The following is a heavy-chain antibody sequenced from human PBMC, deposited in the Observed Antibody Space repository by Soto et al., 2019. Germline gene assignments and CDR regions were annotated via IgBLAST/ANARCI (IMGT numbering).Heavy chain of an antibody. D-gene: IGHD3-3*01. V-gene: IGHV4-31*03. CDR3: GRDVVEWLSNTNYYYYYGMDV. CDR2: IYYSGST. Sequence: ASETLSLTCTVSCGSISSGGYYWSWIRQHPGKGLEWIGYIYYSGSTYYNPSLKSRVTISVDTSRNQFSLKLSSVTAADTAVYYCGRDVVEWLSNTNYYYYYGMDVRGQGTTVTVSS. CDR1: CGSISSGGYY. J-gene: IGHJ6*02.